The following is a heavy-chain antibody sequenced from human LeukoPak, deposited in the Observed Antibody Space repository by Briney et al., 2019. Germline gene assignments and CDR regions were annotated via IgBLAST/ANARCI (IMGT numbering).Heavy chain of an antibody. CDR2: ISSSSSTL. D-gene: IGHD2-15*01. CDR1: GFTFSSYS. J-gene: IGHJ4*02. Sequence: GGSLRLSCAASGFTFSSYSMNWVRQAPGKGLEWVSYISSSSSTLYYADSVKGRFTISRDNAKNSLYLQMNSLRAEDTAVYYCARVVGYCSGGSCYSSYWGQGTLVTVSS. CDR3: ARVVGYCSGGSCYSSY. V-gene: IGHV3-48*01.